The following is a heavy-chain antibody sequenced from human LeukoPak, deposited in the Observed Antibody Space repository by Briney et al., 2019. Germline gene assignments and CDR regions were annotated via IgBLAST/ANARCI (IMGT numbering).Heavy chain of an antibody. CDR1: GFTFSSSG. D-gene: IGHD4-17*01. CDR3: AKDARRLRPDYYYYYMDV. J-gene: IGHJ6*03. CDR2: ISWDGGST. Sequence: PGGSLRLSCAASGFTFSSSGMHWVRQAPGKGLEWVSLISWDGGSTYYADSVKGRFTISRDNSKNSLYLQMNSLRAEDTALYYCAKDARRLRPDYYYYYMDVWGKGTTVTVSS. V-gene: IGHV3-43D*03.